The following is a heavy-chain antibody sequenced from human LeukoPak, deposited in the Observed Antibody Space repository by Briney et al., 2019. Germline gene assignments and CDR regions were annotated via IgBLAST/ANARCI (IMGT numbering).Heavy chain of an antibody. CDR2: ISSSSGTI. Sequence: PGGSLRLSCAASGFTFSSYSMNWVRQAPGKGLEWVSYISSSSGTIYYADSVKGRFTISRDNAKNSLYLHMNSLKDEDTAVYYCARGALDFDYWGQGTLVTVSS. CDR3: ARGALDFDY. CDR1: GFTFSSYS. V-gene: IGHV3-48*02. J-gene: IGHJ4*02.